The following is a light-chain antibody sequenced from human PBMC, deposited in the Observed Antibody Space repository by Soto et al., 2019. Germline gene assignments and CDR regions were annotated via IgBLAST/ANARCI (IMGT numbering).Light chain of an antibody. CDR2: KAS. CDR1: QNINTW. J-gene: IGKJ2*01. CDR3: QQYNSYSMYT. V-gene: IGKV1-5*03. Sequence: DIQMTQSPSTLSASVGDRVTITCRASQNINTWLAWYQQKPGKAPKLLIYKASSLESGVPSRFSGSGSGTEFTLTISSQQPDDFATYYCQQYNSYSMYTFGQGTKLEIK.